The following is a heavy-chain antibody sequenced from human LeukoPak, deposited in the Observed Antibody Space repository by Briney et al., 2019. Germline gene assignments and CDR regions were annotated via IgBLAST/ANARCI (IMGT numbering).Heavy chain of an antibody. CDR3: AKDRPMYSSSWYYFDY. Sequence: PGGSLRLSCAASGFTFSSYAMSWVRQAPGKGLEWVSAISGSGGSTYYADPVKGRFTISRDNSKNTLYLQMNSLRAEDTAVYYCAKDRPMYSSSWYYFDYWGQGTLVTVSS. V-gene: IGHV3-23*01. CDR2: ISGSGGST. CDR1: GFTFSSYA. J-gene: IGHJ4*02. D-gene: IGHD6-13*01.